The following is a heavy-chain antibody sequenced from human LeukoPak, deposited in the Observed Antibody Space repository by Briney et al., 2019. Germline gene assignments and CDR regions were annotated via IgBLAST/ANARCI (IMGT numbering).Heavy chain of an antibody. CDR3: AGPTGDPEYFQH. V-gene: IGHV3-30-3*01. D-gene: IGHD7-27*01. CDR1: GFTFSSYA. CDR2: ISYDGSNK. Sequence: PGRSLRLSCAASGFTFSSYAMHWVRQAPGKGLEWVAVISYDGSNKYYADSVKGRFTISRDNSKNTLYLQMNSLRAEDTAVYYCAGPTGDPEYFQHWGQGTLVTVSS. J-gene: IGHJ1*01.